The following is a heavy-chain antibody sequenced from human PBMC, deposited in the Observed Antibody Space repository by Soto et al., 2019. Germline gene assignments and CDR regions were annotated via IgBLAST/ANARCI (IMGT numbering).Heavy chain of an antibody. Sequence: SETLSLTCTVSGGSISSYYWSWIRQPPGKGLEWIGYIYYSGSTNYNPSLKSRVTISVDTSKNQFSLKLSSVTASDTAVYYCGSGFLDAFEIGCQGAMVTVS. CDR2: IYYSGST. CDR1: GGSISSYY. J-gene: IGHJ3*02. V-gene: IGHV4-59*01. D-gene: IGHD6-25*01. CDR3: GSGFLDAFEI.